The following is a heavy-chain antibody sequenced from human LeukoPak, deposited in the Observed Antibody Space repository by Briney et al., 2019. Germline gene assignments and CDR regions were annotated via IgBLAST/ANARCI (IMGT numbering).Heavy chain of an antibody. D-gene: IGHD3-10*01. Sequence: PGGSLRLSCAASGFTFSSYGMHWVRQAPGKGLEWVAVIWYDGSNKYYADSVKGRFTISRDNSKNTLYLQMNSLRAEDTAVYYCARVGGRVPQNVPVRSWAPNSEFDYWGQGTLVTVSS. CDR1: GFTFSSYG. V-gene: IGHV3-33*01. CDR2: IWYDGSNK. J-gene: IGHJ4*02. CDR3: ARVGGRVPQNVPVRSWAPNSEFDY.